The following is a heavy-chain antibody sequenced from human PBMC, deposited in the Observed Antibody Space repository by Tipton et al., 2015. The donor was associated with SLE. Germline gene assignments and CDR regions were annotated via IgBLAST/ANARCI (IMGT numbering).Heavy chain of an antibody. CDR1: GASIGSFF. V-gene: IGHV4-59*12. Sequence: TLSLTCTVSGASIGSFFWTWLRQPPGKGLEWIGYYYSGSTNSDPSLKGRVTMSLDTSKNQISLKLNSVTAADTAVYYCAAEYDDKIGWFDPWGQGTLVTVSS. CDR3: AAEYDDKIGWFDP. D-gene: IGHD3-16*01. CDR2: YYSGST. J-gene: IGHJ5*02.